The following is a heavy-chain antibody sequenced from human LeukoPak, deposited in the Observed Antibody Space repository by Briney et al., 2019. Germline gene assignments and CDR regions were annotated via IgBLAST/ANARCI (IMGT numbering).Heavy chain of an antibody. CDR3: ARDQGFGWFDP. Sequence: PGGSLRLSCAASGFTFSREWMSWVRQAPGKGLEWLANIKGDESEIYYLNSVKGRFTISRDNAKNSLHLQMNGLRVDDTAVYYYARDQGFGWFDPWGQGTLVTVSS. CDR2: IKGDESEI. J-gene: IGHJ5*02. D-gene: IGHD3-10*01. V-gene: IGHV3-7*01. CDR1: GFTFSREW.